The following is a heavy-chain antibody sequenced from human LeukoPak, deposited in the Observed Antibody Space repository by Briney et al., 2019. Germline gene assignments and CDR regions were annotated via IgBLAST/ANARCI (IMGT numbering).Heavy chain of an antibody. CDR1: GFTFRAYC. J-gene: IGHJ4*02. D-gene: IGHD3-10*01. CDR3: VRDLREADH. Sequence: SGGSLRLSCVASGFTFRAYCMHWVPQGPEKGLEWVSRICPDGSVVNHADSVKGRFTTSRDNAKNTVFLQMNSLRVDDTAVYYCVRDLREADHWGLGTLVTVSS. CDR2: ICPDGSVV. V-gene: IGHV3-74*01.